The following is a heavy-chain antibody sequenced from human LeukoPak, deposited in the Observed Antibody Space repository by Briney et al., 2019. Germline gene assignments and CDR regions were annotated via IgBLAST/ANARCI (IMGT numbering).Heavy chain of an antibody. J-gene: IGHJ3*02. Sequence: PGGSLRLSCVASGFTFTNYVMSWVRQAPGKGLEWVSAASDSGGSTYYADSVKGRFTISRDNSKNTLYLQMNSLRAEDTAVYYCAKDPRVIVVGDAFDIWGQGTMVIVSS. V-gene: IGHV3-23*01. D-gene: IGHD3-22*01. CDR1: GFTFTNYV. CDR2: ASDSGGST. CDR3: AKDPRVIVVGDAFDI.